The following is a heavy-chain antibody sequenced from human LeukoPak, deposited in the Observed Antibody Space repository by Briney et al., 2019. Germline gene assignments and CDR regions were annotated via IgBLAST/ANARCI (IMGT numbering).Heavy chain of an antibody. CDR3: ARAPGDCSGGSCYYYGMDV. Sequence: SETLSLTCTVSGGSISSSGYYWSWIRQHPGKGLEWIGYIYYSGSTYYNPSLKSRVTISVDTSKNQFSLKLSSVTAADTAVYYCARAPGDCSGGSCYYYGMDVWGQGTTVTVSS. CDR1: GGSISSSGYY. CDR2: IYYSGST. V-gene: IGHV4-31*03. J-gene: IGHJ6*02. D-gene: IGHD2-15*01.